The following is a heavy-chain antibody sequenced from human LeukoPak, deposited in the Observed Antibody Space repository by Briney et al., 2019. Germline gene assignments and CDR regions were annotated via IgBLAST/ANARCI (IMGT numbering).Heavy chain of an antibody. Sequence: GESLKISCKGSGYRFTSYWIAWVRQMPGKGLEWMGIIYPGDSDTRYSPSFQGQVTISADKSISTAYLQWSSLKASDTAMYYCARRRYGDYKPYDYWGQGTLVTVSS. J-gene: IGHJ4*02. CDR3: ARRRYGDYKPYDY. CDR1: GYRFTSYW. V-gene: IGHV5-51*01. CDR2: IYPGDSDT. D-gene: IGHD4-17*01.